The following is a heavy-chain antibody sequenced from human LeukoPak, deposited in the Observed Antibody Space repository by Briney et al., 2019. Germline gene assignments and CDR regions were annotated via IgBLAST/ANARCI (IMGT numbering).Heavy chain of an antibody. V-gene: IGHV3-23*01. J-gene: IGHJ4*02. CDR1: GFTFSSYA. Sequence: PGGSLRLSCAASGFTFSSYAMSWVRQAPGKGLEWVSAISGSGGSTYYADSVKGRFTISRDNSKNTLYLQMNSLRAEDTAVYYCAKLTYYYYSSGPFDYWGQGTLVTVSS. D-gene: IGHD3-22*01. CDR2: ISGSGGST. CDR3: AKLTYYYYSSGPFDY.